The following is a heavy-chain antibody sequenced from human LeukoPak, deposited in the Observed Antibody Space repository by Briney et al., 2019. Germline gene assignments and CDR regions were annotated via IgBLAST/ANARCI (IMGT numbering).Heavy chain of an antibody. CDR2: IYYSGST. Sequence: PSETLSLTCTVSGGSISSGDYYRSWIRQPPGKGLEWIGYIYYSGSTYYNPSLKSRVTISVDTSKNQFSLKLSSVTAADTAVYYCARYGVDDAFDIWGQGTMVTVSS. V-gene: IGHV4-30-4*01. J-gene: IGHJ3*02. D-gene: IGHD4-17*01. CDR1: GGSISSGDYY. CDR3: ARYGVDDAFDI.